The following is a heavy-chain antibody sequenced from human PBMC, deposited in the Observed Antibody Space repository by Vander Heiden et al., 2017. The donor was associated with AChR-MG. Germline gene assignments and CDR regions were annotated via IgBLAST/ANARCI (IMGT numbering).Heavy chain of an antibody. D-gene: IGHD1-26*01. CDR1: GFTFSSYG. CDR3: AKAGANHYFDY. J-gene: IGHJ4*02. V-gene: IGHV3-30*18. Sequence: VQLVESGGGVVQPGSSLSPSRSASGFTFSSYGMHWVRQAPGKGLEWVAVISYDGSNKYYADSVKGRFTISRDNSKNTLYLQMNSLRAEDTAVYYCAKAGANHYFDYWGQGTLVTVSS. CDR2: ISYDGSNK.